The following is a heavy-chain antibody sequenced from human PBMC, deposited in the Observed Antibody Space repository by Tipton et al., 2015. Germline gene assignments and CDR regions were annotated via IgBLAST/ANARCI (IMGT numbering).Heavy chain of an antibody. Sequence: TLSLTCTVSGGSISSSSYYWDWIRQSPGKGLEWIGNIYYSGSTYYNPSLKSRATISLDTSKNQFSLKLSSVTAADTAVYYCARDFTPYDYYALDVWGQGTTVTVSS. J-gene: IGHJ6*02. CDR2: IYYSGST. V-gene: IGHV4-39*02. CDR1: GGSISSSSYY. CDR3: ARDFTPYDYYALDV.